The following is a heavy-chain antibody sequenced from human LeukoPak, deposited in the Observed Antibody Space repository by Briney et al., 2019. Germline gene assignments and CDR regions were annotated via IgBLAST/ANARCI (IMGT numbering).Heavy chain of an antibody. CDR2: ISAYNGNT. J-gene: IGHJ4*02. Sequence: ASVKVSCKASGYTFTSYGISWVRQAPGQGLEWMGWISAYNGNTNYAQKLQGRVTMTTDTSTSTAYMELRSLRSDDTAVYYCARVVREYYDFWSGRYRFDYWGQGTLVTVSS. CDR1: GYTFTSYG. D-gene: IGHD3-3*01. V-gene: IGHV1-18*01. CDR3: ARVVREYYDFWSGRYRFDY.